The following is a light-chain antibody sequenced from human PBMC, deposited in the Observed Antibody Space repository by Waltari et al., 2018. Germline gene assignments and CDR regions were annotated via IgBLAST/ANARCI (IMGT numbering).Light chain of an antibody. CDR2: ATS. Sequence: DIQMTQSPSSVSASVGDRVTMTCRARQDIRNWLAWYQQKPGKASNRLIYATSSLQTGVPSRFSGSGSWTEFTLTISSLQPEDFATYYCQQANSFPITFGPGTKVDFK. CDR1: QDIRNW. V-gene: IGKV1-12*01. CDR3: QQANSFPIT. J-gene: IGKJ3*01.